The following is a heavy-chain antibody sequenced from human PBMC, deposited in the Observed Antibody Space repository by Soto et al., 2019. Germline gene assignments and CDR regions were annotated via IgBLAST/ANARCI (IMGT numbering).Heavy chain of an antibody. Sequence: PSETLSLTCTVSGGSISSYYWSWIRQPPGKGLEWIGYIYYSGSTNYNPSLKSRVTISVDTSKNQFSLKLSSVTAADTAVYYCARARYCSSTSCYPFDYWGQGTLDTVSS. V-gene: IGHV4-59*01. D-gene: IGHD2-2*01. CDR2: IYYSGST. CDR1: GGSISSYY. J-gene: IGHJ4*02. CDR3: ARARYCSSTSCYPFDY.